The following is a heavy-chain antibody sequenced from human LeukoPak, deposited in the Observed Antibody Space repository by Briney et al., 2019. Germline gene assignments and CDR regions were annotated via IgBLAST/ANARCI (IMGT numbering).Heavy chain of an antibody. D-gene: IGHD6-6*01. Sequence: GGSLRLSCAASGFTFSSYAMSWVRQAPGKGLEWVSATSGPGGSRDYADSVKGRFTTSRDNSKNTLYLQMNSLRAEDTAIYYCAKKVGLVSAPLYYFDLWGQGTLVTVSS. CDR2: TSGPGGSR. J-gene: IGHJ4*02. CDR3: AKKVGLVSAPLYYFDL. V-gene: IGHV3-23*01. CDR1: GFTFSSYA.